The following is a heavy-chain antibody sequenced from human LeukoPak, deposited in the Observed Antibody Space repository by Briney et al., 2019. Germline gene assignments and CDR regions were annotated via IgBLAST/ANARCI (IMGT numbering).Heavy chain of an antibody. CDR2: ISSSSSYI. D-gene: IGHD2/OR15-2a*01. Sequence: GGSLRLSCAASGFTFSSYSMNWVRQAPGKGLEWVSSISSSSSYIYYADSVKGRFTISRDNAKNSLYLQMNSLRADDTAVYYCARGLLRTQGYWGQGTLVTVSS. V-gene: IGHV3-21*01. CDR1: GFTFSSYS. J-gene: IGHJ4*02. CDR3: ARGLLRTQGY.